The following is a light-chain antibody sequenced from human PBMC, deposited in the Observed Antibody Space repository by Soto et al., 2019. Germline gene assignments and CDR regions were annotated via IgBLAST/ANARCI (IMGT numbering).Light chain of an antibody. CDR3: QQYASLPFS. CDR2: DAS. Sequence: DIQMTQSPSSLSASIGDRVTITCQASQDINNYLNWYQQRPGKAPNILIYDASILERGVPSRFRGSSSGKYFTFTISSLEPEDIATYYCQQYASLPFSVGRGTKVDI. J-gene: IGKJ3*01. CDR1: QDINNY. V-gene: IGKV1-33*01.